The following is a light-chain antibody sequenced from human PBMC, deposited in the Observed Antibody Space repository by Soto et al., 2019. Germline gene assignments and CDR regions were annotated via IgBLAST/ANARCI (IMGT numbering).Light chain of an antibody. J-gene: IGLJ1*01. CDR1: SNDVGHFNY. V-gene: IGLV2-14*03. CDR3: TSFTTSNTFA. Sequence: QSALAQPASVPGSPGQSITISCTGTSNDVGHFNYVSWFQQHPGKAPKLLIFDVSNWPSGVSDRFSGSKSGNTASLTISGLQPEDEADYYCTSFTTSNTFAFGSGTKVTVL. CDR2: DVS.